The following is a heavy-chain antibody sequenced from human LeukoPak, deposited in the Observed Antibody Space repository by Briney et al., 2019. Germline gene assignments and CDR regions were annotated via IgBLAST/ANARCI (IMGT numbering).Heavy chain of an antibody. J-gene: IGHJ6*02. D-gene: IGHD1-26*01. V-gene: IGHV3-23*01. CDR2: ISGSGGST. CDR1: GFTFSSYA. Sequence: GGSLRLSCAASGFTFSSYAMSWVRQAPGKGLEWVSAISGSGGSTYYADSVKGRFTISRDNSKNTLYLQMNSLRAEDTAVYYRAKDPSYLFPPSYGMDVWGQGTTVTVSS. CDR3: AKDPSYLFPPSYGMDV.